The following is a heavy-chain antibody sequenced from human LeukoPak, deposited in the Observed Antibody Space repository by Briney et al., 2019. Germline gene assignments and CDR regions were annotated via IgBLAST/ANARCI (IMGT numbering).Heavy chain of an antibody. D-gene: IGHD6-19*01. Sequence: GGSLRLSCAASGFTFSSYAFTWVRQAPGKGLEWVSTISTSGGNTYYADSVKGRFTVSRDNSKNTLYLQTNSLRAEDTAVYYCARGAAGHFDHWGQGTLVTVSS. CDR1: GFTFSSYA. CDR2: ISTSGGNT. V-gene: IGHV3-23*01. CDR3: ARGAAGHFDH. J-gene: IGHJ4*02.